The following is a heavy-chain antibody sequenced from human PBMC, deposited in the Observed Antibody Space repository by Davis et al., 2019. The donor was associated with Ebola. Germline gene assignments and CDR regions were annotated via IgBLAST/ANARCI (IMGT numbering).Heavy chain of an antibody. CDR3: ARDHENDFWRMMEMSTIPTY. Sequence: AASVKVSCKASGYTFTTYGITWVRQAPGQGLEWMGWISTYNGDTNYAQKVQGRVSMTTDTSTSTAYMELRSLRSDDTAVYYCARDHENDFWRMMEMSTIPTYWGQGTPVTVSS. V-gene: IGHV1-18*01. D-gene: IGHD5-24*01. CDR2: ISTYNGDT. CDR1: GYTFTTYG. J-gene: IGHJ4*02.